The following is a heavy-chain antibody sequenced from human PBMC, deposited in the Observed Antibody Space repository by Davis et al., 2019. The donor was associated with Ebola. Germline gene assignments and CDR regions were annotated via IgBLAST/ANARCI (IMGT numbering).Heavy chain of an antibody. J-gene: IGHJ6*02. CDR1: GFTFSSYG. D-gene: IGHD2-2*01. CDR2: ISYDGSNN. Sequence: GESLKISCAASGFTFSSYGMHWVRQAPGKGLEWVAVISYDGSNNYYADSVKGRFTISRDNSKNTLYLQMNSLRAEDTAVYYCAKAQYQLPSGGMDVWGQGTTVTVSS. CDR3: AKAQYQLPSGGMDV. V-gene: IGHV3-30*18.